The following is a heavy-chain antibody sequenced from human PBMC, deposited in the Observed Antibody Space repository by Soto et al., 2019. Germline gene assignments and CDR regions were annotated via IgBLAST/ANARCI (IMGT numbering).Heavy chain of an antibody. CDR3: ARDGRYCSGGSCIPGYYYYGMDV. Sequence: ASVKASCKASGYTFTSYGISWVRQAPGQGLEWMGWISAYNGNTNYAQKLQGRVTMTTDTSTSTAYMELRSLRSDDTAVYYCARDGRYCSGGSCIPGYYYYGMDVWGQGTTVTVSS. V-gene: IGHV1-18*01. J-gene: IGHJ6*02. CDR2: ISAYNGNT. D-gene: IGHD2-15*01. CDR1: GYTFTSYG.